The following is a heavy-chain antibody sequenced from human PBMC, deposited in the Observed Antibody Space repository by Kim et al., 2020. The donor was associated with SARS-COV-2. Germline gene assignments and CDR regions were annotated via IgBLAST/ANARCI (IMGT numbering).Heavy chain of an antibody. J-gene: IGHJ3*02. V-gene: IGHV3-73*01. Sequence: GGSLRLSCAASGFTFSGSAMHWVRQASGKGLEWVGRIRSKANSYASAYAASVKGRFTISRDDSKTTAYLQMNSLKTEDTDVCYFARVSGTTLDFWYTFD. CDR3: ARVSGTTLDFWYTFD. D-gene: IGHD1-1*01. CDR2: IRSKANSYAS. CDR1: GFTFSGSA.